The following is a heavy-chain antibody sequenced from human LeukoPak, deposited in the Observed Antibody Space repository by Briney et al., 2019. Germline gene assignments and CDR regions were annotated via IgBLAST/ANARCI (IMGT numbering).Heavy chain of an antibody. J-gene: IGHJ6*02. D-gene: IGHD3-10*01. CDR3: ARDLEPRGYYYYGMDV. CDR2: ISAYNGNT. V-gene: IGHV1-18*01. CDR1: GGTFSSYA. Sequence: ASVKVSCKASGGTFSSYAISWVRQAPGQGLEWMGWISAYNGNTSYAQKLQGRVTMTTDTSTSTAYMELRSLRSDDTAVYYCARDLEPRGYYYYGMDVWGQGTTVTVSS.